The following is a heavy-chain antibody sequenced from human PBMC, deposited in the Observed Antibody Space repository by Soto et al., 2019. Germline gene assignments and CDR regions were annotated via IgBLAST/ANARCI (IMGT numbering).Heavy chain of an antibody. Sequence: EVQLVESGGEFVHPGGSLRLSCATSGFNFDDYAMHWVRQVPGKGLEWISGISWEGGRIGYADSVKVRFTISRDNAKNSLYLEMNSLRSEDTALYYCAKDHDEDFGYDLDYFNYWGRGTLVTVST. D-gene: IGHD5-12*01. CDR2: ISWEGGRI. CDR1: GFNFDDYA. J-gene: IGHJ4*02. V-gene: IGHV3-9*01. CDR3: AKDHDEDFGYDLDYFNY.